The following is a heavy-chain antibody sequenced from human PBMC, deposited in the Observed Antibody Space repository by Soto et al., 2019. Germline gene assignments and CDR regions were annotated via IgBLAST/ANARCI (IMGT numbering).Heavy chain of an antibody. CDR3: ASGYYDSSGYSIDY. CDR1: GGTFNSNA. V-gene: IGHV1-69*01. CDR2: LAVILGTP. J-gene: IGHJ4*02. D-gene: IGHD3-22*01. Sequence: QVQLMQSGSEVKKPGSSVKISCKAFGGTFNSNAFSWVRQVPGQGLEWMGGLAVILGTPNYAQKFQGRVTLSADEKTTTAYMEVTSLTSEDTAVYYCASGYYDSSGYSIDYWGQGTQITVSS.